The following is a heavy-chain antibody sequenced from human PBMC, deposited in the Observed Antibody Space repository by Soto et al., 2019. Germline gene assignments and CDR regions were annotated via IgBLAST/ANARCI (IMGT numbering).Heavy chain of an antibody. J-gene: IGHJ4*02. CDR2: ISFSSSYT. D-gene: IGHD2-21*01. V-gene: IGHV3-21*01. CDR3: VRDPLGIADY. Sequence: GGSLRLSCAASGFTFSSYTMSWVRQAPGKGLDWVSSISFSSSYTYYAGSVKGRFTISRDNARNSPYLQMNSLRADDTAVYYCVRDPLGIADYWGQGALVTVSS. CDR1: GFTFSSYT.